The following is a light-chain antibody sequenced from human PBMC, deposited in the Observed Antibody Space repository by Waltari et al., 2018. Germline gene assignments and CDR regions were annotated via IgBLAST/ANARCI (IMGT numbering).Light chain of an antibody. J-gene: IGKJ2*01. CDR1: QNVGTF. V-gene: IGKV1-39*01. CDR2: GAS. Sequence: DIQMTKSPPSLSASEGDRVIITCRASQNVGTFLNWLQQHPGRAPKLLIFGASTWPSWVPSRFIGTGSGADFTLTISSLQPEDFATYYCQQTYTMPHTFGLGTKLEMK. CDR3: QQTYTMPHT.